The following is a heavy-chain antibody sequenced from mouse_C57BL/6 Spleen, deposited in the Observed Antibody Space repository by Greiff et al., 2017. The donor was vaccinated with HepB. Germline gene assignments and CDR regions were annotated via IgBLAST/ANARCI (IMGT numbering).Heavy chain of an antibody. CDR1: GYNIKNSY. Sequence: EVQLQQSVAELVRPGASVKLSCTASGYNIKNSYMHWVKQRPEQGLEWIGRIDPANGNTKYAPKFQGKATITADTSSNTAYMQLSSLTSEDAAVYYCARKEDGYYGAMDYWGQGTSVTVSS. D-gene: IGHD2-3*01. CDR3: ARKEDGYYGAMDY. CDR2: IDPANGNT. J-gene: IGHJ4*01. V-gene: IGHV14-3*01.